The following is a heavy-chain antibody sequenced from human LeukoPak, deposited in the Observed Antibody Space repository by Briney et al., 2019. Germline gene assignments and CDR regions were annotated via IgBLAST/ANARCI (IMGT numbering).Heavy chain of an antibody. D-gene: IGHD6-13*01. CDR1: GGTFSSYA. V-gene: IGHV1-69*04. CDR3: ARGGGPYSSSWT. Sequence: ASVKVSCKASGGTFSSYAISWVRQAPGQGHELMGRIIPILGIANYARTFQGRVTITADKSTSTAYMELSSLRSEDTAVYYCARGGGPYSSSWTWGQGTLVTVSS. J-gene: IGHJ4*02. CDR2: IIPILGIA.